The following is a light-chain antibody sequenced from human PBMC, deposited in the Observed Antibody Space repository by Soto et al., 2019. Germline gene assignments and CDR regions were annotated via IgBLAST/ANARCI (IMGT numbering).Light chain of an antibody. V-gene: IGKV1-9*01. CDR1: QDIRTY. CDR3: QQCNSYPMN. Sequence: DIQLTQSPSFLSASVGDRVIITCRASQDIRTYLAWYQQKPGKAPKLLIYAASTLQSGVPSRFSGSGSGTEFTLSISSLQPEDFATYYCQQCNSYPMNFGQGTRLEIK. CDR2: AAS. J-gene: IGKJ5*01.